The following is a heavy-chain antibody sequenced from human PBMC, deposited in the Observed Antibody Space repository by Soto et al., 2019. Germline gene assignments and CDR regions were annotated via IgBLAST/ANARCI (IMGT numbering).Heavy chain of an antibody. D-gene: IGHD3-9*01. CDR3: AREGYDILTGFSLYFDY. Sequence: SETLSITCTVSGGSISSYYWSWIRQPPGKGLEWIGYIYYSGSTNYNPSLESRVTISVDTSKNQFSLKLPSVTAAATAVYYCAREGYDILTGFSLYFDYWGQGTLVTVSS. CDR2: IYYSGST. J-gene: IGHJ4*02. CDR1: GGSISSYY. V-gene: IGHV4-59*01.